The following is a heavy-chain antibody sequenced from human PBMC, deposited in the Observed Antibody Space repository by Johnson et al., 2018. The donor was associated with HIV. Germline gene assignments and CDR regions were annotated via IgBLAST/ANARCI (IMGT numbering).Heavy chain of an antibody. Sequence: VQLLESGGGLAKPAWSPRLSCAASQFTFSSYYMNCVRQAPGKGLVWVSRINSDGSSTSYADSVKGRFTISRDNAENTLYLQMNSLRAEDTAVYFCTRGPLTVGATIDALDIWGHGTMVTVSS. CDR1: QFTFSSYY. J-gene: IGHJ3*02. CDR2: INSDGSST. D-gene: IGHD1-26*01. CDR3: TRGPLTVGATIDALDI. V-gene: IGHV3-74*02.